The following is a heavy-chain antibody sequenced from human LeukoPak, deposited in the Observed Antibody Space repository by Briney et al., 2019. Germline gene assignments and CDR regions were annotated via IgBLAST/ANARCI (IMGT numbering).Heavy chain of an antibody. V-gene: IGHV3-48*03. D-gene: IGHD4-17*01. CDR1: GFTFSSYE. Sequence: GGSLRLSCAASGFTFSSYEMNWVRQAPGKGLEWVSYISSSGGTIYYADSVKGRFTISRDNAKNSLYLQMNSLRGEGTAVYYCTRLRYGDYGWGQGTLVTVSS. CDR3: TRLRYGDYG. CDR2: ISSSGGTI. J-gene: IGHJ4*02.